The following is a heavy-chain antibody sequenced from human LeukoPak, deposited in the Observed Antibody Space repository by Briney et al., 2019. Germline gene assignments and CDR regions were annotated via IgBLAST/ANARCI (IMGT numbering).Heavy chain of an antibody. V-gene: IGHV3-33*07. CDR1: GFSFSSYG. Sequence: GGSLRLSYAASGFSFSSYGMYWVRQAPGKGLEWVALIYNDGGHPNYLDSVRGRFTISRDNSKNTLYLQMDSLRVEDTAVYYCAQGHYVGNSEFLDNWGQGSLVIVSS. J-gene: IGHJ4*02. CDR3: AQGHYVGNSEFLDN. CDR2: IYNDGGHP. D-gene: IGHD4-23*01.